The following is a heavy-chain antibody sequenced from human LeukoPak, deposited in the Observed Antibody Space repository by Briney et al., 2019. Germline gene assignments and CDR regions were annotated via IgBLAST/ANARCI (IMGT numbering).Heavy chain of an antibody. Sequence: PGGSLRLSCAASGFTFSDYYMSWIRQAPGKGLEWVSYISSSGSTIYYADSVKGRFTMSRDNAKNSLYLQMNSLRAEDTAVYYCARDSWNYVYYYMDVWGKGTTVTVSS. CDR2: ISSSGSTI. J-gene: IGHJ6*03. D-gene: IGHD2-15*01. CDR3: ARDSWNYVYYYMDV. CDR1: GFTFSDYY. V-gene: IGHV3-11*04.